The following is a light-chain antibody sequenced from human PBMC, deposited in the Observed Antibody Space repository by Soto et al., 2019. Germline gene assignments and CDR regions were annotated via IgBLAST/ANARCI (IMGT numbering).Light chain of an antibody. CDR1: QSVSSN. J-gene: IGKJ2*02. CDR3: QQYNNWPGT. Sequence: EIVMTQSPATLSVSPGERATLSCRASQSVSSNLAWYQQKPGQAPRLLSYGASTRADGIPARCSGSGSGTEFTLTISSLQSEDFSVYYCQQYNNWPGTFGRGTKLEI. V-gene: IGKV3-15*01. CDR2: GAS.